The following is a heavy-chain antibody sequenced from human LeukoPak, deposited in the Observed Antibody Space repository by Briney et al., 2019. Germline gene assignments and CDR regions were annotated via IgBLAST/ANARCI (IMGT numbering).Heavy chain of an antibody. D-gene: IGHD1-14*01. CDR1: GFTFSSYA. CDR3: ARARNSAAPFDY. J-gene: IGHJ4*02. V-gene: IGHV3-30*04. Sequence: PGGSLRLSCAASGFTFSSYAMHWVRQAPGKGLEWVAVISYDGSNKYYADSVKGRFTISRDNSKNTLYLQMNSLRAEDTAVYYCARARNSAAPFDYWGQGTLVTVSS. CDR2: ISYDGSNK.